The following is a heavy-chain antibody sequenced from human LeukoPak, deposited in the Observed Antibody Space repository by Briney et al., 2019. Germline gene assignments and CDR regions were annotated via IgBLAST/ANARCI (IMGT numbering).Heavy chain of an antibody. J-gene: IGHJ4*02. D-gene: IGHD3-9*01. CDR2: ISAYNGNT. V-gene: IGHV1-18*04. CDR3: ARGAPLLGYFVWFDLGYFDY. CDR1: GYTFTSYG. Sequence: GASVKVSCTASGYTFTSYGISWVRQAPGQGLEWMAWISAYNGNTNYAEKLQGRVTMSTDTSTSTAYMELRSLRADDTAVYYCARGAPLLGYFVWFDLGYFDYWGQGTLVTVSS.